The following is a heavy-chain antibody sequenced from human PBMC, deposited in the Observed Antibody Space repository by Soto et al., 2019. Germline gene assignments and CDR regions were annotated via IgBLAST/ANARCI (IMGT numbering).Heavy chain of an antibody. CDR1: GASINSYY. Sequence: QVQLQESGPGLVKPSETLSLTCTVSGASINSYYWSWIRQPPGKGLEWIGYIYYSGRTNYSPSLNSRVTISVDTSRNQFSLKLSAVTAADTAVYCCAASRGYCGGGSCYAWVFDSWGQGTLVTVSS. V-gene: IGHV4-59*01. D-gene: IGHD2-15*01. CDR2: IYYSGRT. J-gene: IGHJ4*02. CDR3: AASRGYCGGGSCYAWVFDS.